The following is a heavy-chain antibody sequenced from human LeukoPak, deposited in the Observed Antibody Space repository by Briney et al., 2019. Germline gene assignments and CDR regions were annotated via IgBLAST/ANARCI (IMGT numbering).Heavy chain of an antibody. D-gene: IGHD3-22*01. J-gene: IGHJ5*02. CDR1: GGSISSYY. CDR2: IYTSGST. CDR3: APPPYYYETNGYSVA. Sequence: SETLSLTCTVSGGSISSYYWSWIRQPAGKGLEWIGRIYTSGSTNYNPSLKSRVTMSVDTSKNQFSLNLTSVTAADTAVYYCAPPPYYYETNGYSVAWGQGTLVTVSS. V-gene: IGHV4-4*07.